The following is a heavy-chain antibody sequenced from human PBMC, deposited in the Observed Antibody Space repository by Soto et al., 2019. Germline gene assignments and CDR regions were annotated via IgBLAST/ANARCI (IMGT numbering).Heavy chain of an antibody. CDR3: ARELLAGAGTPGCDP. J-gene: IGHJ5*02. CDR1: GFTFSDYY. Sequence: QVQLVESGGGLVKPGGSLRLSCAASGFTFSDYYMSWIRQAPGKGLEWVSDISSSSSYTNYADSVKGRFTISRDNAKNSLYLQRNSRRAEDTAVYYCARELLAGAGTPGCDPWGQGTLVTVAS. V-gene: IGHV3-11*06. D-gene: IGHD6-19*01. CDR2: ISSSSSYT.